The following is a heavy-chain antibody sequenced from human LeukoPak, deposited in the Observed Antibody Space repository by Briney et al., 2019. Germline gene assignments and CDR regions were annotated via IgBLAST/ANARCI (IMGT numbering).Heavy chain of an antibody. Sequence: PSETLSLTCTVSGGSISSGDYYWSWIRQPPGKGLEWVGYIYYSGSTYYNPSLRSRVTISEDRSKNQFSLKLSSVTAADTAVYYCARLRDGRWLLEYWGQGTLVTVSS. CDR1: GGSISSGDYY. V-gene: IGHV4-30-4*01. J-gene: IGHJ4*02. CDR3: ARLRDGRWLLEY. D-gene: IGHD5-24*01. CDR2: IYYSGST.